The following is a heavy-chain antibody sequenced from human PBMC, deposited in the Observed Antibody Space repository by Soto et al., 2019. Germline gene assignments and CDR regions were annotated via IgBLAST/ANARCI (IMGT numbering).Heavy chain of an antibody. D-gene: IGHD2-2*01. CDR1: GCTFSSYA. Sequence: GASVKVSCKASGCTFSSYAISWVRQAPGQGLEWMGGIIPIFGTANYAQKFQGRVTITADESTSTAYMELSSLRSEDTAVYYCARRYCSSTSCRSDYYYYGMDVWGQGTTVTVSS. CDR3: ARRYCSSTSCRSDYYYYGMDV. V-gene: IGHV1-69*13. CDR2: IIPIFGTA. J-gene: IGHJ6*02.